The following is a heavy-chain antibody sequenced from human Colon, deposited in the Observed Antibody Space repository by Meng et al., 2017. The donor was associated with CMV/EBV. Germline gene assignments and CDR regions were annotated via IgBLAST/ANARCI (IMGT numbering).Heavy chain of an antibody. Sequence: SETLSLTCTVSGGSLSSSSFQWGWIRQPSGKGLEWIGSIYYSGRTYYNTYLKSRVTISIDTSKNQFSLKLTSVTAADTAVYYCARVQSTKYYYSSGDYWGQGTLVTVSS. J-gene: IGHJ4*02. D-gene: IGHD3-10*01. CDR1: GGSLSSSSFQ. V-gene: IGHV4-39*07. CDR2: IYYSGRT. CDR3: ARVQSTKYYYSSGDY.